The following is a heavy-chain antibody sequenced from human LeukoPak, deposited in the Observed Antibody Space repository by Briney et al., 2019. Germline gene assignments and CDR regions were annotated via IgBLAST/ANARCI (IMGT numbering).Heavy chain of an antibody. D-gene: IGHD6-19*01. V-gene: IGHV3-33*06. J-gene: IGHJ3*02. CDR1: GFTFSSYG. CDR2: IWYDGSNK. Sequence: GGSLRLSCAASGFTFSSYGMHWVRQAPGKGLEWVAVIWYDGSNKYYADSVKGRFTISRDNSKNTLYLQMNSLRAEDTAVYYCAKDRRQWRDAFDIWGQGTMVTVSS. CDR3: AKDRRQWRDAFDI.